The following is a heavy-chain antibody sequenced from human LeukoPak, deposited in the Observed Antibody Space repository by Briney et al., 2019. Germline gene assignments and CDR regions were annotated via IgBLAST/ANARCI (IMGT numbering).Heavy chain of an antibody. D-gene: IGHD1-26*01. V-gene: IGHV4-38-2*02. CDR1: GYSISSGYY. CDR2: IYHSGST. Sequence: SETLTLTCTVSGYSISSGYYWGWIRQPPGKGLEWIGSIYHSGSTYYNPSLKSRVTISVDTSKNQFSLKLSSVTAADTAVYYCARDEELEHPFDYWGQGTLVTVSS. J-gene: IGHJ4*02. CDR3: ARDEELEHPFDY.